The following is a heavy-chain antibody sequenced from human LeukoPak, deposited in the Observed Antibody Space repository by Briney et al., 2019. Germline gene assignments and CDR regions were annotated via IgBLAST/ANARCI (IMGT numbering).Heavy chain of an antibody. D-gene: IGHD2-21*01. CDR2: IYSSGST. J-gene: IGHJ3*02. Sequence: SETLSLTCTVSGGSMNSNYWSWIRQPAGRGLEWIGRIYSSGSTSYNPSLQSRVTMSVDTSKNQFSLKLSSVTAADTAVYYCARDVMGAHDDFDIWGQGTMVTVSS. V-gene: IGHV4-4*07. CDR1: GGSMNSNY. CDR3: ARDVMGAHDDFDI.